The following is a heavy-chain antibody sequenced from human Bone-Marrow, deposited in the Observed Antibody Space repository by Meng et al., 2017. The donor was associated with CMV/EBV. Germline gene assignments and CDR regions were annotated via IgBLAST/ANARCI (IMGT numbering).Heavy chain of an antibody. V-gene: IGHV1-46*01. J-gene: IGHJ4*02. CDR2: INPDGGST. CDR3: ARSSPLTKYYFDY. CDR1: GFTFTTYY. Sequence: ASGFTFTTYYIHWGRQAPGQGLGWLGIINPDGGSTTYAQKFQGRVTMTKDTSTSTVYMELTSLRSGDTAVYYCARSSPLTKYYFDYWGQGTLVTVSS.